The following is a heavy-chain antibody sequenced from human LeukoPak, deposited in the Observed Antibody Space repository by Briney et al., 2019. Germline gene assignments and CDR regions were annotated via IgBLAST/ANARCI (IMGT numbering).Heavy chain of an antibody. Sequence: GSLRLSCAASGFTFSSYAMSWVRQAPGKGLEWVSAISTSGSSTYYADSVKGRFTISRDDSKNTLFLQMNSLRADDTAVYYCAKGSTPDYWGQGTLVTVSS. V-gene: IGHV3-23*01. J-gene: IGHJ4*02. D-gene: IGHD2-15*01. CDR1: GFTFSSYA. CDR2: ISTSGSST. CDR3: AKGSTPDY.